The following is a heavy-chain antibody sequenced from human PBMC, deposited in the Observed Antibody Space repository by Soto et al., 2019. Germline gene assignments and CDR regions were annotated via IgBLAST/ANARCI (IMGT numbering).Heavy chain of an antibody. CDR2: IDPSGGST. CDR1: GYTFTDYY. D-gene: IGHD2-2*02. CDR3: ARVGVLVPHPIPHWFDP. Sequence: GASVKVSCKASGYTFTDYYIHWVRQAPGHGLEWMGMIDPSGGSTNYAQKFQDRLIMTRDASTSTVYMELSSLTSEDTAVYFCARVGVLVPHPIPHWFDPWGQGTLVTVSS. V-gene: IGHV1-46*01. J-gene: IGHJ5*02.